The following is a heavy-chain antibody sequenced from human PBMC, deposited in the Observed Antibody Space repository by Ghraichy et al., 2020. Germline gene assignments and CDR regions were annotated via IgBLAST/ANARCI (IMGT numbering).Heavy chain of an antibody. D-gene: IGHD3-3*01. CDR1: GFTFSSYG. CDR3: AKVLRFLEWLPETDY. CDR2: ISYDGSNK. Sequence: GGSLRLSCAASGFTFSSYGMHWVRQAPGKGLEWVAVISYDGSNKYYADSVKGRFTISRDNSKNTLYLQMNSLRAEDTAVYYCAKVLRFLEWLPETDYWGQGTLVTVSS. J-gene: IGHJ4*02. V-gene: IGHV3-30*18.